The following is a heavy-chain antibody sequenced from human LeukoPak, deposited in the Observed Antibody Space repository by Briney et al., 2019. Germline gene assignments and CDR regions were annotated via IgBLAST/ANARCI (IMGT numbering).Heavy chain of an antibody. CDR2: IKEDGSEE. CDR1: GFIFSDSW. Sequence: GGSLRLSCAASGFIFSDSWMSWVRQSPGKGLEWVANIKEDGSEENYVDSVKGRFTISRDNAKNSLYLQMNSLRAEDTAVYYCARGGSSWPKGWFDPWGQGTLVTVSS. V-gene: IGHV3-7*01. CDR3: ARGGSSWPKGWFDP. D-gene: IGHD6-13*01. J-gene: IGHJ5*02.